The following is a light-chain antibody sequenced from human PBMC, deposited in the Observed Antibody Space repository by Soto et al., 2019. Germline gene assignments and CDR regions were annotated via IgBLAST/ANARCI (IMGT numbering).Light chain of an antibody. Sequence: QSVLTQPASVSGSPGQSITISCTGTSSDVGGYDHVSWYQQHPGKAPKLIIYDVTVRPSGISPRFSGSKSDNTASLAVSGLQPEVEADYYCSASTNKDTLLFGGGTKLTVL. CDR3: SASTNKDTLL. V-gene: IGLV2-14*03. J-gene: IGLJ3*02. CDR1: SSDVGGYDH. CDR2: DVT.